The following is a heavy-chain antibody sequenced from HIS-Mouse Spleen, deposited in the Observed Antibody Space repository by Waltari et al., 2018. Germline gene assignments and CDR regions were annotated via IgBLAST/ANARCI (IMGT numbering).Heavy chain of an antibody. D-gene: IGHD4-4*01. V-gene: IGHV4-39*01. CDR2: IYYSGST. CDR3: ARVVTTVYFDY. Sequence: QLQLQESGPGLVKPSETLSLTCTVSGGSISSSSYYWGWIRQPPGKGLEWIGSIYYSGSTYYNPSLKVGGTISVDTSKNQFSLKLSSVTAADTAVYYCARVVTTVYFDYWGQGTLVTASS. CDR1: GGSISSSSYY. J-gene: IGHJ4*02.